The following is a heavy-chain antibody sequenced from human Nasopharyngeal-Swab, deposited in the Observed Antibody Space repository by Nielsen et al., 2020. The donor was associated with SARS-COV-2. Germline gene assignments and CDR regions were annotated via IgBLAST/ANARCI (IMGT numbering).Heavy chain of an antibody. V-gene: IGHV1-18*01. CDR2: ISAYNGNT. CDR1: GYTFTSYG. Sequence: ASVKVSCKASGYTFTSYGISWVRQAPGQGLEWMGWISAYNGNTNYAQKLQGRVTMTTDTSTSTAYMELRSLRSDDTAVYYCARPYYYDSSGYLVAFDIWGQGTMVTVSS. D-gene: IGHD3-22*01. CDR3: ARPYYYDSSGYLVAFDI. J-gene: IGHJ3*02.